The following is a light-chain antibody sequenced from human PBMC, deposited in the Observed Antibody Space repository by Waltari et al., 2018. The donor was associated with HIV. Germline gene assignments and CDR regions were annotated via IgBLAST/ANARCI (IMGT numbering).Light chain of an antibody. CDR3: GVWDSTLKQWL. CDR2: RNY. V-gene: IGLV1-47*01. J-gene: IGLJ3*02. Sequence: SVLTQPPSASGAPGQTVTIPCSGSTSNVETQWVYWYQQLPGMAPKLLIYRNYQRPSGVPDRFSSSKSGASASLIISGLRSEDEADYFCGVWDSTLKQWLFGGRTKLTVL. CDR1: TSNVETQW.